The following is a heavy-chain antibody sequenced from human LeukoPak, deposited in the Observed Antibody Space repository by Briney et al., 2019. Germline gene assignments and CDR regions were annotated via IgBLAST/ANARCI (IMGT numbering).Heavy chain of an antibody. D-gene: IGHD2-2*01. V-gene: IGHV4-38-2*01. CDR2: IYHSGST. Sequence: PSETLSLTCAVSGYSISSGYYWGWIRQPPGKGLEWIGSIYHSGSTYYDPSLKSRVTISVDTSKNQFSLKERSVTAADTAVYYCAIQRYCSSTSCYPISFDYWGQGTLVTVSS. CDR1: GYSISSGYY. CDR3: AIQRYCSSTSCYPISFDY. J-gene: IGHJ4*02.